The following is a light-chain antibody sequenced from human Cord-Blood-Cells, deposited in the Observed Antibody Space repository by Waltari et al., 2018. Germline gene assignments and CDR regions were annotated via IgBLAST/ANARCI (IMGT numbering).Light chain of an antibody. CDR1: QSISSY. CDR2: AAS. V-gene: IGKV1-39*01. CDR3: QQNYSTPYT. Sequence: DSQDTESRPSVSASGGERDTITCRASQSISSYLNWYQQKPGQAPKLLIYAASSLPTGVPSRFSGSGSGTDFTLTISSLQPEDFAIYYCQQNYSTPYTFGQGTKLEIK. J-gene: IGKJ2*01.